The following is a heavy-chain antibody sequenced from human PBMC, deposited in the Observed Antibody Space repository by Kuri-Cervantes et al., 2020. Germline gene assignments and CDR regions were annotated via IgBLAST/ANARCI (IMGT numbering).Heavy chain of an antibody. CDR1: GFTFSNAW. Sequence: GGSLTLSCAASGFTFSNAWMSWVRQAPGKGLEWVGRIKSKTDGGTTDYAAPVKGRFTITRDDSKNTLYLQMNSLKTEDTAVYYCTTLLLPLGNRWGPNDYWGQGTLVTVSS. D-gene: IGHD4-23*01. V-gene: IGHV3-15*01. CDR3: TTLLLPLGNRWGPNDY. J-gene: IGHJ4*02. CDR2: IKSKTDGGTT.